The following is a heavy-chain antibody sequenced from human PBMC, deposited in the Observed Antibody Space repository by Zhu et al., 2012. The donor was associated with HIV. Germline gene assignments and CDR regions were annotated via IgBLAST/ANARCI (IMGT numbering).Heavy chain of an antibody. D-gene: IGHD5-18*01. J-gene: IGHJ4*02. V-gene: IGHV4-38-2*01. Sequence: QVQLQESGPRLVKFSQTLSLTCGVSRYSISRGYYWAWIRQPPGKGLEWIATIFHSGSPHYNPSLKNRVSVSVDTSKNQYSLKLTSVTAADTAVYYCASSSSGYGYFDYWGPGSPGHRLL. CDR1: RYSISRGYY. CDR3: ASSSSGYGYFDY. CDR2: IFHSGSP.